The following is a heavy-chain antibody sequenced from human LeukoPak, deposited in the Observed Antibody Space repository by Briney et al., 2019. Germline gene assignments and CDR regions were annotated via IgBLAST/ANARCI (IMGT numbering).Heavy chain of an antibody. J-gene: IGHJ4*02. Sequence: ASVKVSCKVSGYTLTELSMHWVRQAPGKGLEWMGGFDPEDGETIYAQKFQGRVTITADKSTSTAYMELSSLRSEDTAVYYCARPHYYDSSGLTLGYWGQGTLVTVSS. CDR3: ARPHYYDSSGLTLGY. CDR1: GYTLTELS. V-gene: IGHV1-24*01. CDR2: FDPEDGET. D-gene: IGHD3-22*01.